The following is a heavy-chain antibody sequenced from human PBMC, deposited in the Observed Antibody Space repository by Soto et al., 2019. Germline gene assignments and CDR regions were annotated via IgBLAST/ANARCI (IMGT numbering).Heavy chain of an antibody. J-gene: IGHJ6*02. CDR1: VGSFSGFY. V-gene: IGHV4-34*01. Sequence: SETLSLTCAVYVGSFSGFYWSWVRQPPGKGLEWIGEINRSGSTNYTPSLQSRVTISVDTSKNQFFLKLNSVTAADTAVYYCARIRVRRGISYYYYYGMDVWGQGTTVTVSS. D-gene: IGHD3-10*01. CDR3: ARIRVRRGISYYYYYGMDV. CDR2: INRSGST.